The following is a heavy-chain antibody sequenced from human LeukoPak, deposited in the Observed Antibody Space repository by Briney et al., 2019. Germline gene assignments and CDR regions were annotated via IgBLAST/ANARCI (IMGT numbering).Heavy chain of an antibody. CDR2: ISSSGSSI. CDR3: APLISSWKYFDY. J-gene: IGHJ4*02. CDR1: GFTFSSYE. V-gene: IGHV3-48*03. Sequence: GGSLRLSCAASGFTFSSYEMNWVRQAPGKGLEWVSYISSSGSSIYYADSVKGRFTISRDNAKNSLYLQMNSLRAEDTAVYYCAPLISSWKYFDYWGQGTLVTVSS. D-gene: IGHD6-13*01.